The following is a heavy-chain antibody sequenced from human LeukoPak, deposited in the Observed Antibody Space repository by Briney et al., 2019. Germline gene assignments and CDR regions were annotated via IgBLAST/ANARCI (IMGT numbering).Heavy chain of an antibody. CDR3: ARARSGTVVNPTDSYFDY. Sequence: ASVKVSCKASGYTFTSYGISWVRQAPGQGLEWMGWISAYNGNTNYAQKLQGRVTMTTDTSTSTAYMELRSLRSEDTAVYYCARARSGTVVNPTDSYFDYWGQGTLVTVSS. V-gene: IGHV1-18*01. CDR1: GYTFTSYG. CDR2: ISAYNGNT. J-gene: IGHJ4*02. D-gene: IGHD4-23*01.